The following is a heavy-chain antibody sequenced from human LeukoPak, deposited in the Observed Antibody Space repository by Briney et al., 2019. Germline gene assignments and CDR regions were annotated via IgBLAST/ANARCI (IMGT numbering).Heavy chain of an antibody. CDR2: ISSNGGTT. CDR1: GFAFSSYT. D-gene: IGHD1-1*01. CDR3: VKRNEYNYDN. J-gene: IGHJ4*02. V-gene: IGHV3-64D*09. Sequence: PGGSLRLSCSASGFAFSSYTMHWVRQAPGKGREFVSGISSNGGTTFYTDSVKGRFTISRDNSKNTLHLQMSSLRGEDTAVYYCVKRNEYNYDNWGQGILVTVSS.